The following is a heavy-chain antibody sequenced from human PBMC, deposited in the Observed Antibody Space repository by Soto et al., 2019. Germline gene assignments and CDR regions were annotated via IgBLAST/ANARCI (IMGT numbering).Heavy chain of an antibody. V-gene: IGHV3-7*01. D-gene: IGHD3-3*01. J-gene: IGHJ6*02. CDR2: INQSGRER. CDR1: GFTFDSYW. Sequence: PGGSLRLSCAVSGFTFDSYWMSWVRRAPGKGLEWVANINQSGRERFYVDSVKGRFTISRDNAKNLLYLQMNSLRDEDTAVYYCVRNYDFWSGCYGMDVWGQGTTVTVSS. CDR3: VRNYDFWSGCYGMDV.